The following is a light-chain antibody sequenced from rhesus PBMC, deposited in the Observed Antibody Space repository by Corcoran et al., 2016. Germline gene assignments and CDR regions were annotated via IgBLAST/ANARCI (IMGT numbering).Light chain of an antibody. CDR1: QGVNNN. CDR2: KAS. J-gene: IGKJ3*01. Sequence: DIQMTQSPSSLSASVGDRVTITCQASQGVNNNLAWYQQKPGKFPKLLIYKASPLQSGVPSRFSGSASGTDFSLTISSLQPADFATYYCQHGYGTPFTFGPGTKLDMK. V-gene: IGKV1-74*01. CDR3: QHGYGTPFT.